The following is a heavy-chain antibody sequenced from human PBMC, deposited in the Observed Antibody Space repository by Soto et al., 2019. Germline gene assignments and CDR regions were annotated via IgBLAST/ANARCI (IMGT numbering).Heavy chain of an antibody. D-gene: IGHD1-7*01. Sequence: QVQLVQSGAEVKKPGSSVKVSCKASGGTFSSYAISWVRQAPGQGLEWMGGIIPIFGTANYAQKFQGRVTITADESTSPAYRELSSLRSEDTAVYYCARGGELQREADSRTRYYYYYGMDVWGQETTVTVSS. CDR1: GGTFSSYA. V-gene: IGHV1-69*12. CDR3: ARGGELQREADSRTRYYYYYGMDV. J-gene: IGHJ6*02. CDR2: IIPIFGTA.